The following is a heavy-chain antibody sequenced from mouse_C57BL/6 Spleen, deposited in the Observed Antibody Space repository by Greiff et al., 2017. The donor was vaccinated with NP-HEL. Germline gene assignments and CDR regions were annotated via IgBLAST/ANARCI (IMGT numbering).Heavy chain of an antibody. D-gene: IGHD1-1*01. Sequence: QVQLQQSGPELVKPGASVKISCKASGYAFSSSWMNWVKQRPGKGLEWIGRIYPGDGDTNYNGKFKGKATLTADKSSSTAYLQLSSLTSEDSAVYFCASLNYYGSSYYAMDYWGQGTSVTVSS. CDR2: IYPGDGDT. CDR1: GYAFSSSW. J-gene: IGHJ4*01. V-gene: IGHV1-82*01. CDR3: ASLNYYGSSYYAMDY.